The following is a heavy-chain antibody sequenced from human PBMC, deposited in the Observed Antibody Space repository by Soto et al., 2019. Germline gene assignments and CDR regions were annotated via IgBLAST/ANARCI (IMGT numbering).Heavy chain of an antibody. CDR1: GFTFSSYG. V-gene: IGHV3-33*01. J-gene: IGHJ1*01. CDR3: ARVAYGRDSSYFQH. CDR2: IWYDGSNK. D-gene: IGHD4-17*01. Sequence: GGSLRLSCAASGFTFSSYGMHWVRQAPGKGLEWVAVIWYDGSNKYYADSVKGRFTISRDNSKNTLYLQMNSLRAEDTAVYYCARVAYGRDSSYFQHWGQGTLVTVSS.